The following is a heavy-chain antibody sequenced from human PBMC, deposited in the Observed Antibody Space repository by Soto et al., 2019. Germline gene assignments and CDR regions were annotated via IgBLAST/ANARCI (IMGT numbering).Heavy chain of an antibody. J-gene: IGHJ6*02. D-gene: IGHD3-10*01. CDR2: IYYSGST. CDR3: ARARMVRGIIYYYGMDV. Sequence: QVQLQESGPGLVKSSQTLSLTCTVSGGSISSDGNYWSWLRPHPGKALEWIGYIYYSGSTYYNPSPYSRVTISVDTSNNQFSLKLNSVTAADTSVYYCARARMVRGIIYYYGMDVCGQGATVTVSS. V-gene: IGHV4-31*03. CDR1: GGSISSDGNY.